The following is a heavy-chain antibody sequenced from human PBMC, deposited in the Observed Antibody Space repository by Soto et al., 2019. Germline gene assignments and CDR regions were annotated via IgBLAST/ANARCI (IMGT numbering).Heavy chain of an antibody. D-gene: IGHD5-18*01. CDR2: IYYSGNT. V-gene: IGHV4-31*03. CDR1: GGSIRSGGYY. Sequence: SETLSLTCTVSGGSIRSGGYYWSWVRQNPRKGLEWIGNIYYSGNTYYNPSLKSRLTISVDTSKNQFSLDLSSVTAADTAVYYCARDRLMATAGTARHYFGLDVWGQGTTVTVSS. CDR3: ARDRLMATAGTARHYFGLDV. J-gene: IGHJ6*02.